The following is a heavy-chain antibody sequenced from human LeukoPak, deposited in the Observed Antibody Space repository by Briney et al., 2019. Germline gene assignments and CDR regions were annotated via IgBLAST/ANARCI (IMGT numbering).Heavy chain of an antibody. CDR2: ISGSGGST. CDR3: AMVMGVTYYYDSSGYPY. J-gene: IGHJ4*02. V-gene: IGHV3-23*01. Sequence: GGSLRLSCAASGFTSSSYGMHWVRQAPGKGLEWVSAISGSGGSTYYADSVKGRFTISRDNSKNTLYLQMNSLRAEDTAVYYCAMVMGVTYYYDSSGYPYWGQGTLVTVSS. CDR1: GFTSSSYG. D-gene: IGHD3-22*01.